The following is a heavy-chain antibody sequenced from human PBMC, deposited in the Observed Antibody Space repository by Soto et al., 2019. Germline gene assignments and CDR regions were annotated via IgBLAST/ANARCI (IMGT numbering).Heavy chain of an antibody. J-gene: IGHJ4*02. CDR3: ARESGSYDPLDS. CDR2: IYYSVST. V-gene: IGHV4-59*01. CDR1: GVSLSSYY. D-gene: IGHD1-26*01. Sequence: SETLSLTCIVSGVSLSSYYWSWIRQPPGKGLEWIGYIYYSVSTNYNPSLRSRVTLSVNTSKNQFSLMLRSVTTADTAVYYCARESGSYDPLDSWGQGTLVTVSS.